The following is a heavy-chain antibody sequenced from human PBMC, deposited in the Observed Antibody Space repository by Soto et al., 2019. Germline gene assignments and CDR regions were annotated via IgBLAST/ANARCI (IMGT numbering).Heavy chain of an antibody. Sequence: PGGSLRLSCAASGFIFSDYSMSWVRQSPGKGLEGVANIKQDGGEEDYVDSVKGRRTISRDNAKNSLYLQMNSLRAEDTAVYYCARVYYESRGPTKYRAFDFWGQGTMVTVSS. V-gene: IGHV3-7*01. D-gene: IGHD3-22*01. J-gene: IGHJ3*01. CDR2: IKQDGGEE. CDR3: ARVYYESRGPTKYRAFDF. CDR1: GFIFSDYS.